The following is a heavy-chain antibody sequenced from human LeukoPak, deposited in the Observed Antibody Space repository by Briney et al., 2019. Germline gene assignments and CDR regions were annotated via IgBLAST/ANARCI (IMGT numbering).Heavy chain of an antibody. D-gene: IGHD3-10*01. CDR2: ISGSGGST. CDR3: ARDRYLSYGSGSYFGY. J-gene: IGHJ4*02. Sequence: GGSLRLSCAASGFTFSSYAMSWVRQAPGKGLEWVSAISGSGGSTYYADSVKGRFTISRDNSKNTLYLQMNSLRAEDTAVYYCARDRYLSYGSGSYFGYWGQGTLVTVSS. CDR1: GFTFSSYA. V-gene: IGHV3-23*01.